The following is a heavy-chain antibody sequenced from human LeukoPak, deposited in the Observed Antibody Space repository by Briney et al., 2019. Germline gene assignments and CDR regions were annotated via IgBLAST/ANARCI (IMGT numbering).Heavy chain of an antibody. CDR2: INHSGST. CDR1: GGSFSGYY. V-gene: IGHV4-34*01. Sequence: SDTLSLTYAVYGGSFSGYYWHWIRRPPGKGLEWIRRINHSGSTNSNPSLKCRVTMSVDTSKNQISLKLISVTAADTAVYYCARDVYGGLFDYWGQGTLVTVSS. CDR3: ARDVYGGLFDY. J-gene: IGHJ4*02. D-gene: IGHD4/OR15-4a*01.